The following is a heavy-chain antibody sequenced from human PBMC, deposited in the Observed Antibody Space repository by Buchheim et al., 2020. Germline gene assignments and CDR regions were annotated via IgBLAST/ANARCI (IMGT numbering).Heavy chain of an antibody. CDR1: GGSFSGYY. CDR2: INHSGST. CDR3: ARARPSSSWSISFDY. D-gene: IGHD6-13*01. V-gene: IGHV4-34*01. Sequence: QVQLQQWGAGLLKPSETLSLTCAVYGGSFSGYYWSWIRQPPGKGLEWIGEINHSGSTNYNPSLKSRVTISVDTSKNQFSLKLSSVTAADTAVYYCARARPSSSWSISFDYWGQGTL. J-gene: IGHJ4*02.